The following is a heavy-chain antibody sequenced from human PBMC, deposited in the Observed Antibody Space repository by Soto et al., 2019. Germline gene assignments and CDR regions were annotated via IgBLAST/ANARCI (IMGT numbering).Heavy chain of an antibody. CDR3: IKEDCGGDCYPPVYYYYGMEV. CDR1: GFTFSSNA. CDR2: ISGSGGST. Sequence: PGGSLRLSCAASGFTFSSNAMSWVRQAPGKGLEWVSAISGSGGSTYYADSVKGRFTISRDNSKNTLYLQMNSLRAEDTAVYYCIKEDCGGDCYPPVYYYYGMEVWGQGTTVTVSS. V-gene: IGHV3-23*01. D-gene: IGHD2-21*02. J-gene: IGHJ6*02.